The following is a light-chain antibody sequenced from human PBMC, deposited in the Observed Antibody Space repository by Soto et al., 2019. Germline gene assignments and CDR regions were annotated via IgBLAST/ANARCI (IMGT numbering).Light chain of an antibody. V-gene: IGKV1-5*01. CDR1: QSISSW. CDR3: QQLFDSPIT. J-gene: IGKJ5*01. Sequence: DIQMTQSPSTLSAFVGDRVTITCRASQSISSWLAWYQQKPGKAPKLLIYAASSLQSGVPSRFSGSGSGTEFSLTITSLQPEDFATYYCQQLFDSPITFGQGTRLEIK. CDR2: AAS.